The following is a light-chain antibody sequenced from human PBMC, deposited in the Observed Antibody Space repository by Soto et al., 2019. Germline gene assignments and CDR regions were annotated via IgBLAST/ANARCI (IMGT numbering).Light chain of an antibody. J-gene: IGKJ4*01. V-gene: IGKV3-11*01. CDR3: QQRGNWPLT. CDR1: QSVSSY. Sequence: EIVLTQSPATLSLSPGEKATLSCRASQSVSSYLAWYQQKPGQGPRLLIYDASNRATGIPARFSGSGSGTDFTLTISSLEPEDVAVYYCQQRGNWPLTFGGGTKVEIK. CDR2: DAS.